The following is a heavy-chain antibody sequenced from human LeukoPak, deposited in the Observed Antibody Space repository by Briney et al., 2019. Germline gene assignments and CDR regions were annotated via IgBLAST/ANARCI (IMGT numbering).Heavy chain of an antibody. D-gene: IGHD3-3*01. CDR1: GFTFSSYA. CDR3: AKDVRITIFGVVIRYFDY. CDR2: ISGSGGST. V-gene: IGHV3-23*01. J-gene: IGHJ4*02. Sequence: GASLRLSCAASGFTFSSYAMSWVRQAPGKGLEWVSAISGSGGSTYYADSVKGRFTISRDNSKNTQYLQMNSLRAEDTAVYYCAKDVRITIFGVVIRYFDYWGREPWSPSPQ.